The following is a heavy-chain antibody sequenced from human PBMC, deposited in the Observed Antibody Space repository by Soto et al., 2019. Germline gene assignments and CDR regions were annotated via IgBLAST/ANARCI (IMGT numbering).Heavy chain of an antibody. V-gene: IGHV3-7*01. CDR3: ARVGIFGVRAFDY. CDR1: GFTFSSYW. D-gene: IGHD3-3*01. Sequence: GGSLRLSCAASGFTFSSYWMSWVRQAPGKGLEWVANIKQDGSEKYYVDSVKGRFTISRDNAKNSLYLQMNSLRAEDTAVYYCARVGIFGVRAFDYWGQGTLVTVSS. J-gene: IGHJ4*02. CDR2: IKQDGSEK.